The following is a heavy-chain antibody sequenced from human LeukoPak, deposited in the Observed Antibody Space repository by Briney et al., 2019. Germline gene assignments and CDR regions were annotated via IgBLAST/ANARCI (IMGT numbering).Heavy chain of an antibody. J-gene: IGHJ4*02. Sequence: GGSLRLSCAGPGFTFSSYAMSWVRQAPGKGLEWVSAISDTGATTYDSDSVKGRFTISRDNSRSTLYLQMNSLRAEDTALYYCAKDTSIGRYCTNGVCSPFDYWGQGTLVTVSS. V-gene: IGHV3-23*01. CDR3: AKDTSIGRYCTNGVCSPFDY. CDR1: GFTFSSYA. D-gene: IGHD2-8*01. CDR2: ISDTGATT.